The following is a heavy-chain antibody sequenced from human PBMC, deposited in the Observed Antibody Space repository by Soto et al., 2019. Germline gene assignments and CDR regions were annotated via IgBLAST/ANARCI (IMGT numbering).Heavy chain of an antibody. V-gene: IGHV4-39*01. D-gene: IGHD3-10*01. CDR2: IYYSGST. CDR3: ARRANKELWFGEPPGWFDP. J-gene: IGHJ5*02. CDR1: GGSIRSSSYY. Sequence: SETLSLTCTVSGGSIRSSSYYWGWIRQPPGKGLEWIGSIYYSGSTYYNPSLKSRVTISVDTSKNQFSLKLSSVTAADTAVYYCARRANKELWFGEPPGWFDPWGQGTLVTVPQ.